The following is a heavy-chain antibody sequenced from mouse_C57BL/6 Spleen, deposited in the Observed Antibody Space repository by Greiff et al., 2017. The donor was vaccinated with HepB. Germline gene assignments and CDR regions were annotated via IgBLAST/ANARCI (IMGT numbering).Heavy chain of an antibody. CDR1: GYTFTSYW. CDR2: IDPSDSYT. V-gene: IGHV1-59*01. D-gene: IGHD2-4*01. CDR3: ARNDYDGHYFDY. J-gene: IGHJ2*01. Sequence: VQLQQPGAELVRPGTSVKLSCKASGYTFTSYWMHWVKQRPGQGLEWIGVIDPSDSYTNYNQKFKGKATLTVDTSSSTAYMQLSSLTSEDSAVYYCARNDYDGHYFDYWGQGTTLTVSS.